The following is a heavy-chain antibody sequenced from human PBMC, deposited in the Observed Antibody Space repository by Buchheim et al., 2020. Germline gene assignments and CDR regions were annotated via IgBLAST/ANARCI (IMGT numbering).Heavy chain of an antibody. V-gene: IGHV3-48*03. Sequence: EVQLVESWGGLVQPGGSLRLSCAASGFTFSSYEMNWVRQAPGKGLEWVSYISSGGSTRYYADSVKGRITISRDNAKNSLYLQMSSLRAEDTAVYFCARNNWNQYYFDYWGQGTL. J-gene: IGHJ4*02. CDR3: ARNNWNQYYFDY. D-gene: IGHD1-20*01. CDR2: ISSGGSTR. CDR1: GFTFSSYE.